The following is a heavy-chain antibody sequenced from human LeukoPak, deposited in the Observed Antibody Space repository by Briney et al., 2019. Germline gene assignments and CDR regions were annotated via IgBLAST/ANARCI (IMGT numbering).Heavy chain of an antibody. CDR1: GITFSSYA. CDR3: AKDAGATMIIVVNYFDW. Sequence: GGSLRLSCSASGITFSSYAMSWVRQAPGKGLEWVSGVSASGDTTYYAGSVKGRFTISRDNSKNTLYLQMNSLTAEDTAIYYCAKDAGATMIIVVNYFDWWGQGTLVTVSS. V-gene: IGHV3-23*01. D-gene: IGHD3-22*01. J-gene: IGHJ4*02. CDR2: VSASGDTT.